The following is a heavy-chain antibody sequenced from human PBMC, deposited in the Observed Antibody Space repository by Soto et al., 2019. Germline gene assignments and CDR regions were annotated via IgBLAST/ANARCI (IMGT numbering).Heavy chain of an antibody. D-gene: IGHD2-15*01. V-gene: IGHV4-4*02. Sequence: SETRSLTCAVSGGSISSSNWWSWVRQPPVKGLECIGEIYHSGSTNYNTSLKSRVTISVDNSKNQFSLKLSSVTAADTAVYYCARDGRANSSPFDYWGQGTLVTASS. CDR1: GGSISSSNW. CDR3: ARDGRANSSPFDY. CDR2: IYHSGST. J-gene: IGHJ4*02.